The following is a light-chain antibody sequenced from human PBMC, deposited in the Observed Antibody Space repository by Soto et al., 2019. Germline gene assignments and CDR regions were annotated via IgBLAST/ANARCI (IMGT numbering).Light chain of an antibody. CDR3: GSWDSSLSAYV. CDR1: ISNIGGNS. V-gene: IGLV1-51*01. CDR2: DDD. Sequence: QSVMTQPPSVSAAPGQRVTISCSGSISNIGGNSVSWYQQLPGTAPKLLIYDDDKRPSGIPDRFSGSKSGTSATLGITGFQTGDEADHYCGSWDSSLSAYVFGTGTKLTVL. J-gene: IGLJ1*01.